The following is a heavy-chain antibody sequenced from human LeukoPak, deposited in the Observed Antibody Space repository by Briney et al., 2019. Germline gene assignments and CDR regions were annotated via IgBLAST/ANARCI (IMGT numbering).Heavy chain of an antibody. CDR2: VYYTGAT. V-gene: IGHV4-39*01. D-gene: IGHD3-10*01. CDR3: ARRYYFVSGSYYPFDF. CDR1: GDSITNTIYY. J-gene: IGHJ4*02. Sequence: PSETLSLTCSVSGDSITNTIYYWAWVRQPPGKGLEWVGPVYYTGATFYKPSLKSRVTVSADTSRNQFSLKLRSVTAADTAVYYCARRYYFVSGSYYPFDFWGQGTLVTVSS.